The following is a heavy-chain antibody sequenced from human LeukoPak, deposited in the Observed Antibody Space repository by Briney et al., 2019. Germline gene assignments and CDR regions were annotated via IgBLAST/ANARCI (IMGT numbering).Heavy chain of an antibody. CDR3: AKDPPYTSTWPDALDA. J-gene: IGHJ3*01. CDR1: GYTFTTSG. CDR2: INTKTGNP. V-gene: IGHV7-4-1*02. Sequence: ASVKVSCKASGYTFTTSGINWLRQAPGQGLEWMGWINTKTGNPTYDQGFTGRFVFSLDTSVSTAYLEISSLKAEDTAVYFCAKDPPYTSTWPDALDAWGQGTMVTVSS. D-gene: IGHD6-13*01.